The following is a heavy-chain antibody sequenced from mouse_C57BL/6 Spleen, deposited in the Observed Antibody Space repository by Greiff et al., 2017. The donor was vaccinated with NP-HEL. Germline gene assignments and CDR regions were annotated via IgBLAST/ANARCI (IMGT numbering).Heavy chain of an antibody. D-gene: IGHD2-4*01. CDR1: GFTFSSYA. Sequence: EVMLVESGEGLVKPGGSLKLSCAASGFTFSSYAMSWVRQTPEKRLEWVAYISSGGDYIYYADTVKGRFTISRDNARNTLYLQMSSLKSEDTAMYYCTRDSIYYDYDGPFAYWGQGTLVTVSA. J-gene: IGHJ3*01. V-gene: IGHV5-9-1*02. CDR3: TRDSIYYDYDGPFAY. CDR2: ISSGGDYI.